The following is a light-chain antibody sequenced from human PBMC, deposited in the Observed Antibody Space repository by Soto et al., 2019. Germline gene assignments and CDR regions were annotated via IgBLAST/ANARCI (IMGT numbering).Light chain of an antibody. Sequence: EIVMTQSPATLSVSPGEGATLSCRASQSVSSKLAWYQQKPGQAPRLLIYGASTRATGIPARFSGSGSGTEFTLTISSLQTDDFSTYYCQQYHSYWTFGQGTKVDIK. J-gene: IGKJ1*01. CDR2: GAS. V-gene: IGKV3-15*01. CDR3: QQYHSYWT. CDR1: QSVSSK.